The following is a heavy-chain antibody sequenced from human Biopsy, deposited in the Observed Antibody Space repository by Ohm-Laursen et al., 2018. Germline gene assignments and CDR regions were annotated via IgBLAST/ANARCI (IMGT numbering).Heavy chain of an antibody. V-gene: IGHV4-59*11. Sequence: GTLSLTCTVSGGSFTGHYWSWIRQPPGKGLEWIGHISCTGYTSYNASLESRVTISVDTSRNHFSLRLSSLTAADTAVYYCARGSNDFGGLYFPRWGQGTLLTVSS. CDR1: GGSFTGHY. CDR2: ISCTGYT. D-gene: IGHD4-23*01. J-gene: IGHJ4*02. CDR3: ARGSNDFGGLYFPR.